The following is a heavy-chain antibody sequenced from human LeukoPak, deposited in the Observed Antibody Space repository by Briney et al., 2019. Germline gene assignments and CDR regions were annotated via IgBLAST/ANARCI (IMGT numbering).Heavy chain of an antibody. CDR3: AGCYSNYYYYMGV. V-gene: IGHV3-53*01. CDR1: RFTPSSNY. J-gene: IGHJ6*03. Sequence: PGGSLRLSCAASRFTPSSNYMRWVRQAPGKGLEWVSVIYSGGSTYYADSVKGRFTISRDNYKSTLYLQMNSLRAEDTAVYYCAGCYSNYYYYMGVWGKGTTVTVSS. CDR2: IYSGGST. D-gene: IGHD2-21*02.